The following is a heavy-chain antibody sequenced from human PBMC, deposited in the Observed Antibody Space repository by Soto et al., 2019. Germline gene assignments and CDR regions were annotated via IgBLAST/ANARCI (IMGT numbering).Heavy chain of an antibody. CDR2: IYYSGRT. D-gene: IGHD3-3*01. V-gene: IGHV4-31*03. CDR3: ARVQTLFGIIIVLDS. J-gene: IGHJ4*02. CDR1: GGSINSARDY. Sequence: PXETLRRPGNVSGGSINSARDYWSWIRQHPGKGLEWIVYIYYSGRTYYNPSLKSRVTISIDTSKTQFSLKLSSVTAADTAVYYFARVQTLFGIIIVLDSWGQGTLVTV.